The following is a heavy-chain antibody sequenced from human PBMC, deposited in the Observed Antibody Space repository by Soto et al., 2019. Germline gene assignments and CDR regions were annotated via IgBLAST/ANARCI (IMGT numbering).Heavy chain of an antibody. J-gene: IGHJ3*02. CDR2: ISSGGSYI. CDR1: GFIFTNYI. V-gene: IGHV3-21*01. Sequence: EVQLVESGGGLVKPGGSLRLSCATSGFIFTNYIMNWVRQAPGKGLEWVSSISSGGSYIYYADSVKGRFTISRDNANNSLYLQINSLRAEDTAVFYCVRPSEYFDSSGSRHEAFDIWGQGALVTVSS. CDR3: VRPSEYFDSSGSRHEAFDI. D-gene: IGHD6-19*01.